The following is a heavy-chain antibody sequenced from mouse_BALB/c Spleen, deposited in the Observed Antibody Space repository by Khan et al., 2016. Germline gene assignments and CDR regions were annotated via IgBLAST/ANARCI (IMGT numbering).Heavy chain of an antibody. CDR2: ISSGGSYT. J-gene: IGHJ3*01. CDR1: GFNFSSYT. V-gene: IGHV5-6-4*01. CDR3: TRYSSGGFAY. D-gene: IGHD3-1*01. Sequence: EVELVESGGGLVKPGGSLKLSCAASGFNFSSYTMSWVRQTPEKRLEWVATISSGGSYTYYPDNMKGRFTISRDNAKNTLYLQMSSLKSEDTAMYYCTRYSSGGFAYWGQGTLVTVSA.